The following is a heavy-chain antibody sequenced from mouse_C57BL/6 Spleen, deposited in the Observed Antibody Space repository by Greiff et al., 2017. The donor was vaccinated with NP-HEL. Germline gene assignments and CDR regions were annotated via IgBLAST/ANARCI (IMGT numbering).Heavy chain of an antibody. D-gene: IGHD4-1*01. CDR1: GYAFSNYW. Sequence: VKLQESGAELVKPGASVKISCKASGYAFSNYWMNWVKQRPGKGLEWIGQIYPGDGDTNYNGKFKAKATLTADKSSSTAYMQLSSLTSEDSAVYFCARSTGTLFDYWGPGTTLTVSS. V-gene: IGHV1-80*01. CDR3: ARSTGTLFDY. CDR2: IYPGDGDT. J-gene: IGHJ2*01.